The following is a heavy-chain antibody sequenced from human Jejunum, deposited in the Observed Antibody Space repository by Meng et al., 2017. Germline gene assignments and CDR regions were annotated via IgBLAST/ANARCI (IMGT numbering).Heavy chain of an antibody. V-gene: IGHV4-30-2*01. J-gene: IGHJ4*02. D-gene: IGHD4-17*01. CDR3: ARGAGDRFDY. CDR1: GGSMSSSYYS. Sequence: QLQLQESGSGLVNPSPTLSLTCVVSGGSMSSSYYSWGWIRQPPGKGLEWIGYIFNSGSTHFNPSLKSRVTISMDSSKNQFSLNLTSVTAGDTAVYYCARGAGDRFDYWGQGTLVTVSS. CDR2: IFNSGST.